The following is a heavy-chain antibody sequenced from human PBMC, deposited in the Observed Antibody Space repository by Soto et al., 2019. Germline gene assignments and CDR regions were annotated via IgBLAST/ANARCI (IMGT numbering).Heavy chain of an antibody. D-gene: IGHD3-3*01. J-gene: IGHJ6*02. V-gene: IGHV5-51*01. CDR1: GYSFTSYW. Sequence: PGESLKISCKGSGYSFTSYWIGWVRQMPGKGLEWMGIIYPGDSDTRYSPSFQGQVTISADKSISTAYLQWSSLKASDTAMYYCARTSRITIFGVVPNGMDVWGQGTSVTLSS. CDR3: ARTSRITIFGVVPNGMDV. CDR2: IYPGDSDT.